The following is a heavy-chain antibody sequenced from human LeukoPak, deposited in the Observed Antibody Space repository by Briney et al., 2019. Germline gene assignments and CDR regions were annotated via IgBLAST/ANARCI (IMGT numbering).Heavy chain of an antibody. V-gene: IGHV3-48*03. J-gene: IGHJ4*02. CDR3: ARGDDYGGNSVDY. CDR2: ISSSGSTI. D-gene: IGHD4-23*01. CDR1: GFTFSSYE. Sequence: PEGSLRLSCAASGFTFSSYEMNWVRQAPGKGLEWVSYISSSGSTIYYADSVKGRFTISRDNAKNSLYLQMNSLRAEDTAVYYCARGDDYGGNSVDYWGQGTLVTVSS.